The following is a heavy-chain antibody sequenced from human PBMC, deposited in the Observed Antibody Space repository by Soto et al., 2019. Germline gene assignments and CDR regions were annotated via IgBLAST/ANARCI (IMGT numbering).Heavy chain of an antibody. CDR3: ARTYYDFWSTYPYFDY. V-gene: IGHV4-59*01. CDR2: IYDSASP. J-gene: IGHJ4*02. CDR1: GGSISGYY. Sequence: SETLSLTCTVSGGSISGYYWSWIRQPPGKGLVWIGYIYDSASPNYNPSLKSRVTISVDTSKNQFSLRLSSVTTADTAVYYCARTYYDFWSTYPYFDYWGQGSLVTVSS. D-gene: IGHD3-3*01.